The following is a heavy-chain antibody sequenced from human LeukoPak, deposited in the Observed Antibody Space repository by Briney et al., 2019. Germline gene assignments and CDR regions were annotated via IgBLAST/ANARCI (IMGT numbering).Heavy chain of an antibody. D-gene: IGHD1-26*01. J-gene: IGHJ4*02. V-gene: IGHV3-53*01. CDR3: ARAGAWGVGTFDY. CDR2: IYSGGST. Sequence: GGSLRLSCAASGFTVSSNYMSWVRQAPGKGLEWVSVIYSGGSTYYADSVKGRFTISRDNSKNTLYLQMNSLRAGDTAVYYCARAGAWGVGTFDYWGQGTLVTVSS. CDR1: GFTVSSNY.